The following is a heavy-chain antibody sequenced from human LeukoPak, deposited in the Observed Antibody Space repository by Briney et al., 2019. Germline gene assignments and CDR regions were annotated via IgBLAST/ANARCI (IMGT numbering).Heavy chain of an antibody. CDR2: IYSGGST. Sequence: GTLSLTCAVSGGSISSSNWWSWVRQPPGKGLEWVSVIYSGGSTYYADSVKGRFTISRDNSKNTLYLQMSSLRAEDAAVYYCAKSGSTSWYLDYWGQGTLVTVSS. CDR1: GGSISSSNW. D-gene: IGHD6-13*01. CDR3: AKSGSTSWYLDY. J-gene: IGHJ4*02. V-gene: IGHV3-53*01.